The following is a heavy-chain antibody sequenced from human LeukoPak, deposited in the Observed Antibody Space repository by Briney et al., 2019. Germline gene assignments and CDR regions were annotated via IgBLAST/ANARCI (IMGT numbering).Heavy chain of an antibody. CDR1: GGSISSGDYY. Sequence: PSQTLSLTCTVSGGSISSGDYYWSWIRQPPGKGLEWIGYIYYSGSTYYNPSLKSRVTISVDTSKNQFSLKLSSVTAADTAVYYCAKDTAALSFVIDSWGQGTLVTVSS. D-gene: IGHD2-15*01. CDR2: IYYSGST. CDR3: AKDTAALSFVIDS. J-gene: IGHJ4*02. V-gene: IGHV4-30-4*01.